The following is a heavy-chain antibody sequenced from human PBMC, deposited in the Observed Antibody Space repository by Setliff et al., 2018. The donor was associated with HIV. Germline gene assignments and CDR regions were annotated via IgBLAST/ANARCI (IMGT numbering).Heavy chain of an antibody. CDR1: GYTFTSYG. CDR3: ARDLYGSGWYLDYYYYMDV. D-gene: IGHD6-19*01. CDR2: ISVDNGNT. J-gene: IGHJ6*03. Sequence: ASVKVSCKASGYTFTSYGITWVRQAPGQGPEWVGWISVDNGNTKYAQNLKGRVTMTRDTSTSTAHMELRSLRSDDTAVYYCARDLYGSGWYLDYYYYMDVWG. V-gene: IGHV1-18*01.